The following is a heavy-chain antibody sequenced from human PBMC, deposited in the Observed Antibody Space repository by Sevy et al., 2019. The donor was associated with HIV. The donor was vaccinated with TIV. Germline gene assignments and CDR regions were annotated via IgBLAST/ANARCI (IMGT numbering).Heavy chain of an antibody. CDR1: GFTFNIYG. CDR3: VREKGPFTAFDI. D-gene: IGHD3-16*01. CDR2: IWKDGHNK. Sequence: GESLKISCAASGFTFNIYGMHWVRQAPGKGLEWVAVIWKDGHNKLYADSVRGRFTFSRDNSRSTLSLQMDSLRVEDTAVYYCVREKGPFTAFDIWRQGTMVTVSS. V-gene: IGHV3-33*04. J-gene: IGHJ3*02.